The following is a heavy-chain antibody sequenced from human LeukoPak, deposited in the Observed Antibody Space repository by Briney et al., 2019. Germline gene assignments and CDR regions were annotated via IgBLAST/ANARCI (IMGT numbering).Heavy chain of an antibody. CDR3: AKPPPDSSSWLFDY. Sequence: GGSLRLSCAASGFTFSTYAMSWVRQAPGKGLEWVSTISDNGGSTYYADSVKGRFTISRDNSRNTLYLQMNSLRVEDTAVYYCAKPPPDSSSWLFDYWGQGTLVTVSS. CDR1: GFTFSTYA. CDR2: ISDNGGST. J-gene: IGHJ4*02. D-gene: IGHD6-13*01. V-gene: IGHV3-23*01.